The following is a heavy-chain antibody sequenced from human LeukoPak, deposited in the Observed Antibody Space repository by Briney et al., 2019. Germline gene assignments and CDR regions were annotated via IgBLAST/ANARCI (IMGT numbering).Heavy chain of an antibody. CDR3: ARAHSGYDPN. CDR1: GGTFSSYA. D-gene: IGHD5-12*01. V-gene: IGHV1-69*04. J-gene: IGHJ4*02. Sequence: SVKVSCKASGGTFSSYAIGWVRQAPGQGLEWMGRIIPILGIANYAQKFQGRVTITADKSTSTAYMELSSLRSEDTAVYYCARAHSGYDPNWGQGTLVTVSS. CDR2: IIPILGIA.